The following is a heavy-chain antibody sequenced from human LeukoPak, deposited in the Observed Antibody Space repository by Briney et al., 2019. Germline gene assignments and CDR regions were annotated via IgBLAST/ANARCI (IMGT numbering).Heavy chain of an antibody. CDR1: GFSFSTYA. CDR2: ISGRSGDT. J-gene: IGHJ4*02. CDR3: AKVVDGGNSGTGKY. V-gene: IGHV3-23*01. D-gene: IGHD4-23*01. Sequence: SGGSLRLSCAASGFSFSTYAMSWVRQAPGKGLEWVSTISGRSGDTYYADSVKGRFTISRDDSKSTLYLQMNSLRADDTAVYYCAKVVDGGNSGTGKYSGQGTLVTVSS.